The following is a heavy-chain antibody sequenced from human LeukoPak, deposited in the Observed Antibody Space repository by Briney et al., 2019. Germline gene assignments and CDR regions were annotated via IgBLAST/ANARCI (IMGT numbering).Heavy chain of an antibody. D-gene: IGHD6-13*01. CDR1: GYTFTSYG. J-gene: IGHJ4*02. CDR2: ISAYNGNT. Sequence: ASVKVSCKASGYTFTSYGISWVRQAPGQGLEWMGWISAYNGNTNYAQNLQDRVFMNTDTFTSTAYMELRSLRSDDTAVYYCARYPLSYSGNWHYYFDYWGQGTLVTVSS. V-gene: IGHV1-18*04. CDR3: ARYPLSYSGNWHYYFDY.